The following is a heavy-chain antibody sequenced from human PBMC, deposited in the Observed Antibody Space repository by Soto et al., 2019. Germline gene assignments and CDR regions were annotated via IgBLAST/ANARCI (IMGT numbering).Heavy chain of an antibody. Sequence: SETLSLTCAVYGGSFSGYYWSWIRQPPGKGLEWIGEINHSGSTNYNPSLKSRVTISVDTSKNQFSLKLSSVTAADTAVYYCARGGDGYNFGAVYWGQGTPVTVSS. J-gene: IGHJ4*02. D-gene: IGHD2-21*01. V-gene: IGHV4-34*01. CDR3: ARGGDGYNFGAVY. CDR1: GGSFSGYY. CDR2: INHSGST.